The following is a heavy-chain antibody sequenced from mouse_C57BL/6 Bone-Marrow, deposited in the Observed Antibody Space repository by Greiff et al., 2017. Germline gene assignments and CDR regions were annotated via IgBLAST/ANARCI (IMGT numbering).Heavy chain of an antibody. Sequence: VKLMESGAELARPGASVKLSCKASGYTFTSYGIRWVKQRTGQGLEWIGEIYPRSGNTYYNEKFKGKATLTADKSSSTAYMELRSLTSEDSAVXSCARKGVTTVVATGAVDYWGQGTSVTVSS. D-gene: IGHD1-1*01. CDR3: ARKGVTTVVATGAVDY. J-gene: IGHJ4*01. CDR1: GYTFTSYG. CDR2: IYPRSGNT. V-gene: IGHV1-81*01.